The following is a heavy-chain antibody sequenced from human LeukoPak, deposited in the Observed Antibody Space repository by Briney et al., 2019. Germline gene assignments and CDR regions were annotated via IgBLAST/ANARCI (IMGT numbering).Heavy chain of an antibody. CDR1: GYSISSGYY. V-gene: IGHV4-38-2*02. CDR2: IYHSGST. J-gene: IGHJ4*02. D-gene: IGHD4-17*01. CDR3: AGWSTVTTGFNY. Sequence: SETLSLTCTVSGYSISSGYYWGWIRQPPGKGLEWIGSIYHSGSTYYNPSLKSRVTISVDTSKNQFSLKLSSVTAADTAVYYCAGWSTVTTGFNYWGQGTLVTVSS.